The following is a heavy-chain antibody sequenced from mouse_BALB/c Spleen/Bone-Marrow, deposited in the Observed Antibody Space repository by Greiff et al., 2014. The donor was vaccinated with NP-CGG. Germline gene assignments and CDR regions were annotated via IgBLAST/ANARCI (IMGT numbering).Heavy chain of an antibody. J-gene: IGHJ2*01. V-gene: IGHV1-54*01. CDR3: ARYDGYFDY. CDR1: GYAFTDYL. D-gene: IGHD2-3*01. Sequence: LEESGAELVRPGTSVKVSCKTSGYAFTDYLMEWLKQRPGQGLEWIGVINPGSGSTNYNEKSKDKATLTADKSSSTAYIQLSSLTSDDSAVYFCARYDGYFDYWGQGTTLTVSS. CDR2: INPGSGST.